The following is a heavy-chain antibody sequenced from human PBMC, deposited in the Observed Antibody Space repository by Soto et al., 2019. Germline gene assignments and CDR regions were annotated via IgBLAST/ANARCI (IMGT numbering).Heavy chain of an antibody. D-gene: IGHD6-6*01. CDR3: ARVIRADSTSSNFYYYSGLDV. CDR1: GFTFSTYG. V-gene: IGHV3-30*03. J-gene: IGHJ6*02. Sequence: GGSLRLSCAASGFTFSTYGMHWVRQAPGKGLEWLAVISNNGINKYYADSVKGLFTISRDNSKDTLFLQMNSLRGEDTAIYYCARVIRADSTSSNFYYYSGLDVWGQGTTVTVSS. CDR2: ISNNGINK.